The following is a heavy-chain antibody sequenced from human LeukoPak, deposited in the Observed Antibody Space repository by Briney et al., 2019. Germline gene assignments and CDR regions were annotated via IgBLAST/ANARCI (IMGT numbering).Heavy chain of an antibody. J-gene: IGHJ2*01. CDR1: GGSISSSSYY. V-gene: IGHV4-39*07. Sequence: SETLSLTCTVSGGSISSSSYYWGWIRQPPGKGLEWIGSIYYSGSTYYNPSLKSRVTISVDTSKNQFSLKLSSVTAADTAVYYCARGRVSFWYFDLWGRGTLVTVSS. CDR3: ARGRVSFWYFDL. CDR2: IYYSGST.